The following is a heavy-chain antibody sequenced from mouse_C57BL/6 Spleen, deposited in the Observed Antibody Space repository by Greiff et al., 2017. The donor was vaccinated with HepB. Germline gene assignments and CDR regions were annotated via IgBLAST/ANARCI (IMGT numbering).Heavy chain of an antibody. Sequence: QVQLQQPGAELVKPGASVKLSCKASGYTFTSYWMHWVKQRPGQGLEWIGMIHPNSGSTNYNEKFKSKATLTVDKSSSTAYMQLSSLTSEDSAVYYCAREDQKGHYDYDGYFDVWGTGTTVTVSS. CDR3: AREDQKGHYDYDGYFDV. V-gene: IGHV1-64*01. CDR1: GYTFTSYW. D-gene: IGHD2-4*01. CDR2: IHPNSGST. J-gene: IGHJ1*03.